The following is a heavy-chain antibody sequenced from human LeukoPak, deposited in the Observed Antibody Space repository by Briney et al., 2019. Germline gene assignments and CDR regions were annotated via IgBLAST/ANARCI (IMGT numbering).Heavy chain of an antibody. Sequence: GGSLRLSCAASGFTFSDYYMSWIRQAPGKGLEWVSYISSSGSTIYYADSVKGRFTISRDNAKNSLYLQMNSLRAEDTALYYCAKDGQPGYYYYYYMDVWGKGTTVTVSS. V-gene: IGHV3-11*01. CDR2: ISSSGSTI. CDR3: AKDGQPGYYYYYYMDV. J-gene: IGHJ6*03. CDR1: GFTFSDYY. D-gene: IGHD6-13*01.